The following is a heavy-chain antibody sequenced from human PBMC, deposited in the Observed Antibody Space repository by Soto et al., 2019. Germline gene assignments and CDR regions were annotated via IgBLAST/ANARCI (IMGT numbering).Heavy chain of an antibody. J-gene: IGHJ4*02. CDR1: GGSISSSNW. CDR2: IYHSGST. D-gene: IGHD2-2*01. V-gene: IGHV4-4*02. CDR3: SRTRHRGYCSSTSCYGMAHGY. Sequence: SETLSLTCAVSGGSISSSNWWSWVRQPPGKGLEWIGEIYHSGSTNYNPSLKSQVTISVDKSKNQFSLKLSSVTAADTALYYCSRTRHRGYCSSTSCYGMAHGYWGQGTLVTVSS.